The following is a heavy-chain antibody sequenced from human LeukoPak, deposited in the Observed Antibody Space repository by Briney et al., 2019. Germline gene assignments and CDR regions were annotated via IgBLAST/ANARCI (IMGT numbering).Heavy chain of an antibody. Sequence: EPGGSLRLSCAASGFTFSSYEMNWVRQAPGKGLEWVSYISSSGSTIYYADSVKGRFTISRDNAKNSLYLQMNSLRAEDTAVYYCARGLWFGELLVQPDFDYWGQGTLVTVSS. CDR1: GFTFSSYE. J-gene: IGHJ4*02. D-gene: IGHD3-10*01. CDR3: ARGLWFGELLVQPDFDY. CDR2: ISSSGSTI. V-gene: IGHV3-48*03.